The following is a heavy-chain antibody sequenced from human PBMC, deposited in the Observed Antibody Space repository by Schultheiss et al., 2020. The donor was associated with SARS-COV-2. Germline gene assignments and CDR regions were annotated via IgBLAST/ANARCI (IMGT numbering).Heavy chain of an antibody. CDR3: VKGGYSSGWPFDY. D-gene: IGHD6-19*01. CDR2: ISGSGRST. J-gene: IGHJ4*02. V-gene: IGHV3-23*01. Sequence: GESLKISCAASGFTFSSYAMNWVRQAPGKGLEWVSAISGSGRSTYYADSVKGRFTISRDNSKNTLYLQMSSLRAEDTAVYYCVKGGYSSGWPFDYWGQGTLVTVSS. CDR1: GFTFSSYA.